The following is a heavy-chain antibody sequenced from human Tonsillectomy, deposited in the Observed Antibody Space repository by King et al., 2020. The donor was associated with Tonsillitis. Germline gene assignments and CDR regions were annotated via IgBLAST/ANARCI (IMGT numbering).Heavy chain of an antibody. D-gene: IGHD1-26*01. Sequence: QLQESGPGLVKPSETLSLTCTVSGGSISSSSYNWGWIRQPPGKGLEWIGSIHYSGSTYYNPSLKSRVTISVDTSKNQFSLKLRSVTAADTALYSCATISWERQDFWGQGTLVTVSS. V-gene: IGHV4-39*01. J-gene: IGHJ4*02. CDR1: GGSISSSSYN. CDR2: IHYSGST. CDR3: ATISWERQDF.